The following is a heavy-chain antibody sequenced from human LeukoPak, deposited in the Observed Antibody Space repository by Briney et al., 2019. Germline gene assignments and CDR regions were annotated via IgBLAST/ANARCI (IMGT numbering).Heavy chain of an antibody. J-gene: IGHJ4*02. CDR2: ISSNGGST. CDR1: GFTFSSYA. D-gene: IGHD3-22*01. Sequence: GGSLRLSCAASGFTFSSYAMHWVRQAPGKGLEYVSAISSNGGSTYYANSVKGRFTISRDNSKNTLYLQMGSLRAEDMAVYYCAREDGSGYALDYWGQGTLVTVSS. CDR3: AREDGSGYALDY. V-gene: IGHV3-64*01.